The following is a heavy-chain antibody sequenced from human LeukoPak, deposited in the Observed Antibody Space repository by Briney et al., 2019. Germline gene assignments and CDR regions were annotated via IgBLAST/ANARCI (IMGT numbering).Heavy chain of an antibody. CDR1: GGSVSSGSYY. J-gene: IGHJ4*02. CDR2: IYYSGST. CDR3: ARIGGYYFDY. V-gene: IGHV4-61*01. Sequence: SETLSLTCTVSGGSVSSGSYYWSWIRQPPGKGLEWIGYIYYSGSTNYNPSLKSRVTISVDTSKNQFSLKLSSVTAADTAVYYCARIGGYYFDYWGQGTLVTVSS.